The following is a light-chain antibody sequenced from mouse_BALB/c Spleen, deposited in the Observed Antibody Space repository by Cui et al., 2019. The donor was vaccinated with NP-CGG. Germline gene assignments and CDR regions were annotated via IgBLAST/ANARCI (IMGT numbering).Light chain of an antibody. CDR3: ALWYSNHWV. V-gene: IGLV1*01. J-gene: IGLJ1*01. CDR1: TGAVTTSNY. Sequence: QAVVTQESALTTSPGETVTLTCRSSTGAVTTSNYANWVQEKPDHLFTGLIGGTNNRATGAPARFSGSLIEDKAALTITGTQTEDEAIYFCALWYSNHWVFGGGTKLTVL. CDR2: GTN.